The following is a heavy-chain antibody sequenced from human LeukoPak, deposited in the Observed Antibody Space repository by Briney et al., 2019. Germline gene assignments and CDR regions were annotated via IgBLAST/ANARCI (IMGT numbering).Heavy chain of an antibody. D-gene: IGHD3-16*02. J-gene: IGHJ4*02. V-gene: IGHV3-7*03. CDR3: AKFSGGEITFGGVIV. CDR1: GLSFNKLW. CDR2: IKEDGSTK. Sequence: PGGSLRLSCAVSGLSFNKLWMTWVRQAPGKGLEWVADIKEDGSTKYYADSMKGRLTISRDNAKNSLSLQMNSLRVEDTALYYCAKFSGGEITFGGVIVWGQGTLVTVSS.